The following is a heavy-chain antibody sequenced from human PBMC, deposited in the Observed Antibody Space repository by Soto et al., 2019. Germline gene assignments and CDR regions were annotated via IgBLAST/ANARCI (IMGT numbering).Heavy chain of an antibody. CDR2: MTSSSSYI. CDR3: ARDGWVDY. D-gene: IGHD6-19*01. CDR1: GFTFSDYS. Sequence: EVQLVESGGGLVKPGGSLRLSCAASGFTFSDYSMNWVRQAPGKGLEWVSSMTSSSSYIYYADSVKGRFTISRDNAKNSLYLQMNSLRAEDTVVFYCARDGWVDYWGQGTLVTVSS. V-gene: IGHV3-21*01. J-gene: IGHJ4*02.